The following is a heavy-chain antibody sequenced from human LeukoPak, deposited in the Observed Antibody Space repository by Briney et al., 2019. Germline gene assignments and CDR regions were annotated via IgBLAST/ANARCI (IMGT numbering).Heavy chain of an antibody. Sequence: GRSLRFSCAASGFTFSSYAMHWVRQAPGKGLEWVAVISYEGSNKYYADSVKGRFTISRDNSKNTLYLQMNSLRAEDTAVYYCARDGTMVRGVMDYWGQGTLVTVSS. J-gene: IGHJ4*02. V-gene: IGHV3-30*01. D-gene: IGHD3-10*01. CDR2: ISYEGSNK. CDR1: GFTFSSYA. CDR3: ARDGTMVRGVMDY.